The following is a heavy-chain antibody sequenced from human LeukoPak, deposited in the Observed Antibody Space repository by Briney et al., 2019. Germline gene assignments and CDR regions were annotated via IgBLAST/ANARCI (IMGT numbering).Heavy chain of an antibody. CDR2: ISGSGGST. CDR1: GFTFSSYA. Sequence: GGSLRLSCAASGFTFSSYAMSWVRQAPGKGLEWVSAISGSGGSTYYADSVKGRFTISRDNSKNTLYLQMNSLRAEDTAVYYCAKDHGAPYSRGPLDYWGQGTLVTVSS. J-gene: IGHJ4*02. D-gene: IGHD6-19*01. V-gene: IGHV3-23*01. CDR3: AKDHGAPYSRGPLDY.